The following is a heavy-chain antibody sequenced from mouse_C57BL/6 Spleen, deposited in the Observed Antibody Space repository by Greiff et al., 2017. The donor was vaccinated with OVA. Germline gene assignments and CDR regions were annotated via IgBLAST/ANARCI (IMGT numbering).Heavy chain of an antibody. J-gene: IGHJ2*01. V-gene: IGHV5-17*01. CDR2: ISSGSSTI. CDR1: GFTFSDYG. Sequence: DVMLVESGGGLVKPGGSLKLSCAASGFTFSDYGMHWVRQAPEKGLEWVAYISSGSSTIYYADTVKGRFTISRDNAKNTLFLQSTSMRSEDTAMYYCAREGFTTVVYFDYWGQGTTLTVSS. D-gene: IGHD1-1*01. CDR3: AREGFTTVVYFDY.